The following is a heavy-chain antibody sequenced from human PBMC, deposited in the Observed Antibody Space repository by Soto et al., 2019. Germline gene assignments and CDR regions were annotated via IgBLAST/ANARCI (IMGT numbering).Heavy chain of an antibody. V-gene: IGHV3-21*01. J-gene: IGHJ6*03. CDR1: GFTFSSYS. CDR2: ISSSSSYI. CDR3: VKAHCSGGSCYGGPAMDV. Sequence: GGSLRLSCAASGFTFSSYSMNWVRQAPGKGLEWVSSISSSSSYIYYADSVKGRFTISRDNAKNSLYLQMNSLRAEDTAVYYCVKAHCSGGSCYGGPAMDVWGKGTTVTVSS. D-gene: IGHD2-15*01.